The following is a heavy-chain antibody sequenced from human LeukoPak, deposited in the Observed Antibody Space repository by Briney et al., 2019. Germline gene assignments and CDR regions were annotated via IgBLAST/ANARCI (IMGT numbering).Heavy chain of an antibody. CDR1: GFTVSGNY. J-gene: IGHJ4*02. CDR2: IYSGGNT. CDR3: ARRAGDYSHPYDY. V-gene: IGHV3-53*01. Sequence: GGSLRLSCAASGFTVSGNYMSWVRQAPGKGLEWVSVIYSGGNTYYADSVKGRFTISRDNSKNTVHLQMNSLRAEDTAMYYCARRAGDYSHPYDYWGQGTLVTVSS. D-gene: IGHD3-22*01.